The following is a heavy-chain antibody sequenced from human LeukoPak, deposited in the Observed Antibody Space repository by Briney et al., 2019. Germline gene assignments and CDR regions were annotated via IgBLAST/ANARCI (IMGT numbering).Heavy chain of an antibody. CDR1: GFTFSSYA. CDR3: AKDGQSIVIGEGYYYYYGMDV. V-gene: IGHV3-23*01. Sequence: GGSLRLSCAASGFTFSSYAMSWVRQAPGKGLEWVSAISGSGGSTYYADSVKGRFTISRDNSKNTLYLQMNSLRAEDTAVYYCAKDGQSIVIGEGYYYYYGMDVWGQGTTVTVSS. D-gene: IGHD6-6*01. CDR2: ISGSGGST. J-gene: IGHJ6*02.